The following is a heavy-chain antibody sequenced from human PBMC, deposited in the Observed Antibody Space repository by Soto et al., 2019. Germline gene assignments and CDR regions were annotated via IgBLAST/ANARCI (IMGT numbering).Heavy chain of an antibody. J-gene: IGHJ6*02. D-gene: IGHD4-4*01. Sequence: SEPLSHCCSFSGGSLGGYYWSLIRPTQGKGLEWIGYVFYTGRANYNASLKSRVSISLDTSNYQFSLKLSSVTAADTAVYYCARDGDGRMTTNPYYYYGMDVWGQGTKVTVSS. V-gene: IGHV4-59*01. CDR2: VFYTGRA. CDR3: ARDGDGRMTTNPYYYYGMDV. CDR1: GGSLGGYY.